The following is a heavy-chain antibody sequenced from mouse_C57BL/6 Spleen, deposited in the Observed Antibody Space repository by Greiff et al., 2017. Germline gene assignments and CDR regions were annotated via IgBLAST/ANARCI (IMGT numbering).Heavy chain of an antibody. J-gene: IGHJ3*01. V-gene: IGHV7-3*01. CDR1: GFTFTDYY. CDR3: ARYTPRSETGFAY. Sequence: EVKLMESGGGLVQPGGSLSLSCAASGFTFTDYYMSWVRQPPGKALEWLGFIRNKANGYTTEYSASVKGRFTISRDNSQSILYLQMNALRAEDSATYYCARYTPRSETGFAYWGQGTLVTVSA. D-gene: IGHD3-2*01. CDR2: IRNKANGYTT.